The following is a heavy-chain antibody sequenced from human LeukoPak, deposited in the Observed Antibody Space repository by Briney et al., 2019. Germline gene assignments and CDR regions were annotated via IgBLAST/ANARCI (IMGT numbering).Heavy chain of an antibody. J-gene: IGHJ4*02. CDR3: ARHSGSGWQALGY. V-gene: IGHV1-18*04. CDR1: GYTFSNYG. D-gene: IGHD6-19*01. CDR2: TSYNGNT. Sequence: ASVKVSCKASGYTFSNYGISWVRRAPGLGLEWMGWTSYNGNTNYAQKFQDRVTMTTDTSTTTAYKELRSLESDDTAVYYCARHSGSGWQALGYWGQGTLVTVSS.